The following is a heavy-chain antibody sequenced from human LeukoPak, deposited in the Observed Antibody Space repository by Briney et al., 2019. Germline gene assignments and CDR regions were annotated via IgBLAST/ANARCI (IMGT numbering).Heavy chain of an antibody. J-gene: IGHJ3*02. D-gene: IGHD4-23*01. CDR1: GFTFSNYW. Sequence: PGGSLRLSCEGSGFTFSNYWMGWVRQAPGKGLQWVANIKTDGSEKYYVDSVKGRFTISRDNAKNSLYLQMNSLRAEDTAVYYCASLRWGGDAFDIWGQGTMVTVSS. CDR3: ASLRWGGDAFDI. CDR2: IKTDGSEK. V-gene: IGHV3-7*01.